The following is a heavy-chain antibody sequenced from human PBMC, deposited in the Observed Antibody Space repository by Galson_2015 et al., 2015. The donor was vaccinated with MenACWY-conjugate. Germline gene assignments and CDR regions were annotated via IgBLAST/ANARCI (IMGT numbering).Heavy chain of an antibody. D-gene: IGHD2-15*01. V-gene: IGHV3-30*18. Sequence: SLRLSCAASGFTFSSYGMHWVRQAPGKGLEWVAVISYDGSNKYYADSVKGRFTISRDNSKNTLYLQMNSLRAEDTAVYYCAKVGYCSGGSCYSGPFDYWGQGTLVTVSS. CDR3: AKVGYCSGGSCYSGPFDY. J-gene: IGHJ4*02. CDR1: GFTFSSYG. CDR2: ISYDGSNK.